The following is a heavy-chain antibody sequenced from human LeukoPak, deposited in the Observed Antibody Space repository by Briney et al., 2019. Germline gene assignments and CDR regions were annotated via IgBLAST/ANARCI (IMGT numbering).Heavy chain of an antibody. V-gene: IGHV3-23*01. Sequence: GGSLRLSCAASGLTFSSYAMSWVRQAPGKGLEWVSAISGSGGSTYYADSVKGRFTISRDNSKNTLYLQMNSLRAEDTAVFYCAKTSHFWSGGLDYWGQGTLVTVSS. J-gene: IGHJ4*02. CDR2: ISGSGGST. CDR3: AKTSHFWSGGLDY. CDR1: GLTFSSYA. D-gene: IGHD3-3*02.